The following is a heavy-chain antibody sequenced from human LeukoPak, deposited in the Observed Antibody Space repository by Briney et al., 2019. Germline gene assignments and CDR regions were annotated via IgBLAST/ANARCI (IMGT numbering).Heavy chain of an antibody. J-gene: IGHJ6*02. Sequence: GGSLRLSCAASGFTFSSYAVHWVRQAPGKGLEWVAVISYDGSNKYYADSVKGRFTISRDNSKNTLYLQMNSLRAEDTAVYYCARARITTFGVVSDYYYYGMDVWGQGTTATVSS. V-gene: IGHV3-30*04. CDR1: GFTFSSYA. CDR3: ARARITTFGVVSDYYYYGMDV. D-gene: IGHD3-3*01. CDR2: ISYDGSNK.